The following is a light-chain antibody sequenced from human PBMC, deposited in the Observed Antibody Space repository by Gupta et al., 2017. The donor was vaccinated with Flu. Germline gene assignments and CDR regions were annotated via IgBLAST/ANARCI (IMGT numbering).Light chain of an antibody. V-gene: IGKV2-30*01. Sequence: ISCKSSQSIVYSNGNTFLNWFQQRPGQSPKSLLYEVSHRDSGVPDRFSGGGSGADFTLKISRVEAEDVGVYYCMQGTHPYTFGQGTKLEIK. CDR2: EVS. CDR3: MQGTHPYT. CDR1: QSIVYSNGNTF. J-gene: IGKJ2*01.